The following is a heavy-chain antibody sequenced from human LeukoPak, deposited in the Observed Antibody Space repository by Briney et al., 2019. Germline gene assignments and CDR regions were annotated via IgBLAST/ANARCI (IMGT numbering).Heavy chain of an antibody. CDR1: GGSISSGTYY. CDR2: IYYSGSS. D-gene: IGHD2-21*02. Sequence: SETLSLTCTVSGGSISSGTYYWGWIRQPPGKGLEWIGSIYYSGSSYYNPSLKSRVTISVDTSKNQFSLKLNSVTAADTAVYHCAGLVVGTATIDYWGQGTLVTVSS. J-gene: IGHJ4*02. CDR3: AGLVVGTATIDY. V-gene: IGHV4-39*01.